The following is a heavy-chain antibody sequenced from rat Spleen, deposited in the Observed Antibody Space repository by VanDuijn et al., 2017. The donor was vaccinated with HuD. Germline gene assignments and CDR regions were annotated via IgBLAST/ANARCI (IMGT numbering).Heavy chain of an antibody. D-gene: IGHD1-4*01. CDR1: GFTFSDYN. CDR3: ARRPAGADFDF. CDR2: ISYDGSST. J-gene: IGHJ1*01. Sequence: EVQLVESGGGLVQPGRSMKLSCAASGFTFSDYNMAWVRQAPKKGLEWVATISYDGSSTYYRDSVRGRFTISRDDAKSTLSLQMDSLRSEDTATYYCARRPAGADFDFWGPGTMVTVSS. V-gene: IGHV5-7*01.